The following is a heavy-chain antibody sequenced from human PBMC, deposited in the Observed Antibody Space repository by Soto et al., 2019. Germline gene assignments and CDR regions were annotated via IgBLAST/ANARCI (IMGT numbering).Heavy chain of an antibody. V-gene: IGHV4-31*03. J-gene: IGHJ5*02. CDR2: IYNSGST. Sequence: QVQLQESGPGLMKPSQTLSLTCTVSGGSISSGGYYWSWIRQHPGKGLEWIGYIYNSGSTYYNPSLHSRVTISADTSKNKFSLKLSFVTAAYTAVYYCARDPAPWGQGTLVTVSS. CDR1: GGSISSGGYY. CDR3: ARDPAP.